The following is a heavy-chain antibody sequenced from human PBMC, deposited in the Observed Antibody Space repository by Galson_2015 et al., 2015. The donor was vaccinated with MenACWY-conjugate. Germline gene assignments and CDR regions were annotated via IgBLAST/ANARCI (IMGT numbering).Heavy chain of an antibody. CDR3: SRAPHGMDV. CDR2: IQSKNYGANT. CDR1: GCAFGDYL. Sequence: SLRLSCATAGCAFGDYLMGWFRQAPGKGQEWVCYIQSKNYGANTQYAASVKGRFTISRDNAKNSLYLEMNSLRVEDTAVYSWSRAPHGMDVWGQGTPVTASS. J-gene: IGHJ6*02. V-gene: IGHV3-49*03.